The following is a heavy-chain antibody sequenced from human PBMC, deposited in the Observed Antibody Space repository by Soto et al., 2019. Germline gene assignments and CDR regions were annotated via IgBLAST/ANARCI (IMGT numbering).Heavy chain of an antibody. J-gene: IGHJ4*02. V-gene: IGHV3-21*01. CDR1: GLPFSSYS. CDR2: ISSSSSYI. Sequence: PGGSMRLSCAASGLPFSSYSMNWVRQTPGKGLEWVSSISSSSSYIYYADSVKGRFTISRDSAKNSLYLQMNSLRAEDTAVYYCARAQISGYNPVDYWGQGTLVTVSS. D-gene: IGHD1-1*01. CDR3: ARAQISGYNPVDY.